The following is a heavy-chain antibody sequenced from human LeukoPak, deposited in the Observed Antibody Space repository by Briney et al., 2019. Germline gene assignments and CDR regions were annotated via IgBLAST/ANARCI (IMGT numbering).Heavy chain of an antibody. Sequence: GGSLRLSCAPAGFTFRTFGIHWVRQTPGKGLEGAAGIQSDGSKQYYGDSVKGRFTISRDSSKNTVYLQMNSLRDEDTAVYYCARDVDTSSHSSQLDPWGQGTLVTVSS. D-gene: IGHD5-18*01. J-gene: IGHJ5*02. CDR2: IQSDGSKQ. CDR3: ARDVDTSSHSSQLDP. V-gene: IGHV3-33*01. CDR1: GFTFRTFG.